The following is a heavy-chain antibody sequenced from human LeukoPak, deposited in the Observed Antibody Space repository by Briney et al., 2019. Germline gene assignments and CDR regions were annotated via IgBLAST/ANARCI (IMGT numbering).Heavy chain of an antibody. CDR2: ISYDGSNK. Sequence: GGSLRLSCAASGFTFSSYGMHWVRQAPGKGLEWVAVISYDGSNKYYADSVKGRFTISRDNSKNTLYLQMNSLRAEDTAVYYRAKLVGAPFDIWGQGTMVTVSS. V-gene: IGHV3-30*18. D-gene: IGHD2-15*01. J-gene: IGHJ3*02. CDR3: AKLVGAPFDI. CDR1: GFTFSSYG.